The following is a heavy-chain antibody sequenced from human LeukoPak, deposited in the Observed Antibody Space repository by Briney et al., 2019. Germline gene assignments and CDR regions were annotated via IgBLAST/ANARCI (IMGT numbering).Heavy chain of an antibody. CDR3: ARELYYDYVWGSYRYGH. CDR1: GFTVSSNY. D-gene: IGHD3-16*02. CDR2: IYSGGST. J-gene: IGHJ4*02. Sequence: GGSLRLSCAASGFTVSSNYMSWVRQAPGKGLEWVSVIYSGGSTYYADSVKGRFTISRDNSKNTLYLQMNSLRAEDTAVYYCARELYYDYVWGSYRYGHWGQGTLVTVSS. V-gene: IGHV3-66*01.